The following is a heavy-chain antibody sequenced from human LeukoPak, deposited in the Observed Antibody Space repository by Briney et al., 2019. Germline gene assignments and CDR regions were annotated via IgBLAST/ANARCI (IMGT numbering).Heavy chain of an antibody. CDR1: GFTFGKYW. D-gene: IGHD3-22*01. V-gene: IGHV3-7*03. J-gene: IGHJ6*02. Sequence: GGSLRLSCVASGFTFGKYWMSWVRQAPGKGLEWVANIKLDGSEKNYVDSVEGRFTISRDNTKNSLYLQMNSLRAEDTAVYYCAKDFSMRVSVYAMDVWGQGTTVSVSS. CDR2: IKLDGSEK. CDR3: AKDFSMRVSVYAMDV.